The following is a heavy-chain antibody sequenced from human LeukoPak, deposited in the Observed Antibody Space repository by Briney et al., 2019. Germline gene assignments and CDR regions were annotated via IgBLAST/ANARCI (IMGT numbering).Heavy chain of an antibody. V-gene: IGHV1-2*04. D-gene: IGHD3-3*01. Sequence: ASVKVSCKASGYTFTGYYMHWVRQAPGQGLEWMGWINPNSGGTNYAQKFQGWVTMTRDTSISTAYMELSRLRSDDTAVYYCARDWTPITIFGVVTGAFDIWGQGTMVTVSS. CDR2: INPNSGGT. CDR3: ARDWTPITIFGVVTGAFDI. J-gene: IGHJ3*02. CDR1: GYTFTGYY.